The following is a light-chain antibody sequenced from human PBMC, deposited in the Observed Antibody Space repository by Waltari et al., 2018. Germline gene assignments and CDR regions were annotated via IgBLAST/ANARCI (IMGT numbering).Light chain of an antibody. CDR1: SSDGGGYNY. V-gene: IGLV2-14*01. CDR3: SSYTSSSTSYV. CDR2: DVS. J-gene: IGLJ1*01. Sequence: QSALTRPASVSGSPGPSITISCTGTSSDGGGYNYVAWYQQHPGKAPKLLIYDVSKRPSGVSNRFSGSKSGNTASLTISGLQAEDEADYYCSSYTSSSTSYVFGTGTKVTVL.